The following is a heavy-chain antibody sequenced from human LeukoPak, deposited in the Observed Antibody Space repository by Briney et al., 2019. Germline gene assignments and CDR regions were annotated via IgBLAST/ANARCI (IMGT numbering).Heavy chain of an antibody. CDR2: IYPSGTT. Sequence: SETLSLTCTVSGGSISSGSYYRSWIRQPAGKGLEWIGLIYPSGTTNYNPSLKSRVTISVDTSKNQFSLKLSSVTAADTAVYYCARDPGYSGFDYWGQGTLVTVSS. V-gene: IGHV4-61*10. D-gene: IGHD6-13*01. CDR1: GGSISSGSYY. CDR3: ARDPGYSGFDY. J-gene: IGHJ4*02.